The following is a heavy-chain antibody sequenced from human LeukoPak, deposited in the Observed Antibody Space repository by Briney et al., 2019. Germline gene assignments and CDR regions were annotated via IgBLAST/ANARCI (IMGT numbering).Heavy chain of an antibody. J-gene: IGHJ6*02. CDR2: ISGSGGST. V-gene: IGHV3-23*01. CDR1: GFTFSSYS. D-gene: IGHD2-2*01. Sequence: GGSLRLSCAASGFTFSSYSMNWVRQAPGKGLEWVSAISGSGGSTYYADSVKGRFTISRDNSKNTLYLQMNSLRAEDTAVYYCAKDSKDCSSTSCYWGDYYYYGMDVWGQGTTVTVSS. CDR3: AKDSKDCSSTSCYWGDYYYYGMDV.